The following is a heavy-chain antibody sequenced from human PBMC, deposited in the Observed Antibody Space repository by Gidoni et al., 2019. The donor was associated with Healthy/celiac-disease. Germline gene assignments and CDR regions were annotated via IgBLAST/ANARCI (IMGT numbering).Heavy chain of an antibody. J-gene: IGHJ6*02. CDR3: AQGGTSGYYSGFYGMDI. CDR1: GFSPSTSGVS. V-gene: IGHV2-5*02. CDR2: IYWDNGK. D-gene: IGHD3-22*01. Sequence: QITLKESGPTLVKPTQTLTLTCPFSGFSPSTSGVSVGWIRQPPGKDLEWLAPIYWDNGKHYSPSLMSRLTITKDTSKNQVVLTRTSMDPVDTGTYYCAQGGTSGYYSGFYGMDIWGQGTTVTVSS.